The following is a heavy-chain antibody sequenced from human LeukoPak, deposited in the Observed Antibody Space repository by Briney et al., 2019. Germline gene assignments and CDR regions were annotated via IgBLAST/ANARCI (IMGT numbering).Heavy chain of an antibody. Sequence: GGSLRLSCAASGFTFSSYSMNWVRQAPGKGLEWVSSISSSSSYIYYADSVKGRFTISRDNSKNTLYLQMNSLRAEDTAVYYCARVRYYYDSSGYPEQTFDYWGQGTLVTVSS. CDR1: GFTFSSYS. J-gene: IGHJ4*02. CDR2: ISSSSSYI. CDR3: ARVRYYYDSSGYPEQTFDY. V-gene: IGHV3-21*04. D-gene: IGHD3-22*01.